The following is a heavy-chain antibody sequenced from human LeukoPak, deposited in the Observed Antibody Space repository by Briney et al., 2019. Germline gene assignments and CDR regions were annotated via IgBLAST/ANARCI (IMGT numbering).Heavy chain of an antibody. J-gene: IGHJ5*02. CDR3: ATVCANCSSGSNWFDP. CDR1: GGTFSSYA. V-gene: IGHV1-69*13. Sequence: SVKVSCKASGGTFSSYAISWVRQAPGQGLEWMGGIIPIFGTANYAQKFQGRVTITADESTSTAYMELSSLRSEDTAVYYCATVCANCSSGSNWFDPWGQGTLVTVSS. D-gene: IGHD2-2*01. CDR2: IIPIFGTA.